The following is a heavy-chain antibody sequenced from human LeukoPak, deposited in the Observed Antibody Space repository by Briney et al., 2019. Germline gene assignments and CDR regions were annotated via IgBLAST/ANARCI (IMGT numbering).Heavy chain of an antibody. Sequence: PSETLSLTCTVSGGSISSSSYYWGWIRQPPGKGLEWIGSIYYSGSTYYNPSLKSRVTISVDTSKNQFSLKLSSVTAADTAVYYCARDKLDRYFDYWGQGTLATVSS. CDR1: GGSISSSSYY. CDR3: ARDKLDRYFDY. CDR2: IYYSGST. D-gene: IGHD1-7*01. J-gene: IGHJ4*02. V-gene: IGHV4-39*07.